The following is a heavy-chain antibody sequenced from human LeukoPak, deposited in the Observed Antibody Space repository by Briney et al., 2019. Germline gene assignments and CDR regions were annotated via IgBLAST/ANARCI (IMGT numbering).Heavy chain of an antibody. D-gene: IGHD3-10*01. J-gene: IGHJ4*02. CDR1: GFTFTSSA. CDR2: IVVGSGNT. Sequence: SVKVSCKASGFTFTSSAMQWVRQARGQRLEWIGWIVVGSGNTNYAQKFQERVTITRDMSTSTAYMELSSLRSEDTAVYYCARDLVLADYYGSGSYYPFDYWGQGTLVTVSS. CDR3: ARDLVLADYYGSGSYYPFDY. V-gene: IGHV1-58*02.